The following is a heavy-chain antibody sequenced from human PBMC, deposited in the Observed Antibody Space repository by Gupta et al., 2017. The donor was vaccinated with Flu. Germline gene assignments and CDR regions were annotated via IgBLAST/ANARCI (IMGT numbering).Heavy chain of an antibody. CDR1: GFTLSDYY. Sequence: QMQLVESGGGLVKPGGSLRLSCGASGFTLSDYYMNWIRQAPGKGLDWISCISTSGNVKYYADSVKGRFTISRDSAKGSVYLEMNSLRAEDTAIYYCATDGAPTWGQGTLVTVS. D-gene: IGHD1-26*01. CDR2: ISTSGNVK. J-gene: IGHJ5*02. V-gene: IGHV3-11*01. CDR3: ATDGAPT.